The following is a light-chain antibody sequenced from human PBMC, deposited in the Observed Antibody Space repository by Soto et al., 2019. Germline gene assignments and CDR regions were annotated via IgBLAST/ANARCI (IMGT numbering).Light chain of an antibody. CDR2: GNS. CDR3: QSHDNSLSAWV. Sequence: QSVLTQPPSVSGAPGQRVTISCTGSSSNIGAGYDVHWYQQFPGTAPKLLIYGNSNRPSGVPDRFSGSKSGTSASLAITGLQAEDEADYYCQSHDNSLSAWVFGTGTKLTVL. V-gene: IGLV1-40*01. J-gene: IGLJ1*01. CDR1: SSNIGAGYD.